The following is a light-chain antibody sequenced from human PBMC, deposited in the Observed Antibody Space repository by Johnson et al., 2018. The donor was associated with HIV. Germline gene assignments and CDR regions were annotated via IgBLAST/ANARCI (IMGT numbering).Light chain of an antibody. CDR3: GTWDSSLSAGGYV. CDR1: NSNIGSNY. V-gene: IGLV1-51*01. J-gene: IGLJ1*01. Sequence: QSVLTQPPSVSAAPGQKVTISCSGSNSNIGSNYVSWYQQLPGTAPKLLIYDNNKRPSGIPDRFSGSKSGTSATLGITGLQTGDEADYYCGTWDSSLSAGGYVFGTGTKVTVL. CDR2: DNN.